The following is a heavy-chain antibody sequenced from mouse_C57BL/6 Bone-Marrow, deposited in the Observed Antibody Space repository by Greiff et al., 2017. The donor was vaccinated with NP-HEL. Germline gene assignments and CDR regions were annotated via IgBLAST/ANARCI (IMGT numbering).Heavy chain of an antibody. D-gene: IGHD1-1*01. CDR2: IYIGNGYT. CDR3: ARKGYYGSSYWGWYFDV. J-gene: IGHJ1*03. V-gene: IGHV1-58*01. CDR1: GYTFTSYG. Sequence: EVKLQESGAELVRPGSSVKMSCKTSGYTFTSYGINWVKQRPGQGLEWIGYIYIGNGYTEYNEKFKGKATLTSDTSSSTAYMQLSSLTSEDSAIYFCARKGYYGSSYWGWYFDVWGTGTTVTVSS.